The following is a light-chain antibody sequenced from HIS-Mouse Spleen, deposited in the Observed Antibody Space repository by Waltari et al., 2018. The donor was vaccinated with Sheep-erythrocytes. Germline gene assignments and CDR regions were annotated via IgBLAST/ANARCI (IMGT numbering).Light chain of an antibody. J-gene: IGLJ3*02. Sequence: QSALTQPRSVSGSPGQSVTISCTGTSSDVGGYNYVSWYQQHPGKAPKLMIYEGSKRPSWVSNRFSGSKSGNTASLTISGLQAEYEADYYCCSYAGSSTPWVFGGGTKLTVL. CDR3: CSYAGSSTPWV. V-gene: IGLV2-23*01. CDR1: SSDVGGYNY. CDR2: EGS.